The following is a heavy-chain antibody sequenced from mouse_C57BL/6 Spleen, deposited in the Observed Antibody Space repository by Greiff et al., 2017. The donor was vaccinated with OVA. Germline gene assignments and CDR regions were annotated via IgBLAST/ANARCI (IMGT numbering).Heavy chain of an antibody. V-gene: IGHV1-82*01. D-gene: IGHD1-1*01. J-gene: IGHJ1*03. Sequence: VQLQPSGPELVKPGASVTISCKASGYAFRSSWLHWVKPRPGPGLEWIGRIYPGDGVTNYNGKFKGKATLTADKSSSTAYMQLSSLTSEDSAVYFCARRGYYGSPYWYFDVWGTGTTVTVSS. CDR2: IYPGDGVT. CDR1: GYAFRSSW. CDR3: ARRGYYGSPYWYFDV.